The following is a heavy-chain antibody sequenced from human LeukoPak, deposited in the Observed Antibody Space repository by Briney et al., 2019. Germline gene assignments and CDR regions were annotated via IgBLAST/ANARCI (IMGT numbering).Heavy chain of an antibody. CDR1: GYTFTSYA. D-gene: IGHD6-13*01. Sequence: ASVKVSCKASGYTFTSYAMHWVRQAPGQRLEWMGWIDAGNGNTKYSQKFQGRVTITRDTSASTAYMEVSSLRSEDTAVYYCAGGGEIAAAGTGLDYWGQGTLVTVSS. CDR3: AGGGEIAAAGTGLDY. CDR2: IDAGNGNT. J-gene: IGHJ4*02. V-gene: IGHV1-3*01.